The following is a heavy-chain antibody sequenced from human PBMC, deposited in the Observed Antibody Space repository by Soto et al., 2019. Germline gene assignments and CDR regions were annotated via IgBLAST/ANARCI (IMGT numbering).Heavy chain of an antibody. Sequence: EVQVLESGGGLVQPGGSPRLSCEASGFTFSSYAMGWVRQAPGKGLEWVSTISGSGVSTYYADSVKGRFTISRDNSKNTLYLQMNSLRVEDTAVYYCARGSTIFGVVWSMDVWGKGTTVTVSS. CDR1: GFTFSSYA. V-gene: IGHV3-23*01. CDR3: ARGSTIFGVVWSMDV. D-gene: IGHD3-3*01. CDR2: ISGSGVST. J-gene: IGHJ6*03.